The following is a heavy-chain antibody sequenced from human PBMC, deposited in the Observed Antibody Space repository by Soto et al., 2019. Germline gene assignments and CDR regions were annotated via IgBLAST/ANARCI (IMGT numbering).Heavy chain of an antibody. J-gene: IGHJ4*02. Sequence: GASVKVSCKVSGYSLTELSMHWVRQAPGKGLEWMGGFDPEDGETIYAQKFQGRVTMTEDTSTDTAYMELSSLRSEDTAVYYCAKNPGYYYDSTGYHFDYWGQGTLVTVSS. V-gene: IGHV1-24*01. CDR3: AKNPGYYYDSTGYHFDY. CDR2: FDPEDGET. CDR1: GYSLTELS. D-gene: IGHD3-22*01.